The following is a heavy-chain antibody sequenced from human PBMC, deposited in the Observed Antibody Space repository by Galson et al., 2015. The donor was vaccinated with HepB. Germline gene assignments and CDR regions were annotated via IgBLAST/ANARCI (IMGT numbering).Heavy chain of an antibody. Sequence: SLRLSCAVSGFSFSNSWMTWVRQAPGKGLEWVANIKQDGSEQYYVGSVKGRFTISRDNAKNSLYLQMNSLRAEDTAVYYCAGDRLHGGAPTLDYWGQGALVTVSS. CDR3: AGDRLHGGAPTLDY. CDR1: GFSFSNSW. V-gene: IGHV3-7*03. J-gene: IGHJ4*02. D-gene: IGHD2-21*01. CDR2: IKQDGSEQ.